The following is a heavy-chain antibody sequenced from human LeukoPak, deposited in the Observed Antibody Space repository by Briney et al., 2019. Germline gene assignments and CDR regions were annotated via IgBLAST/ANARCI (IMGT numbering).Heavy chain of an antibody. J-gene: IGHJ4*01. V-gene: IGHV3-11*04. CDR1: GFTFSDYY. D-gene: IGHD6-13*01. Sequence: GGSLRLSCAASGFTFSDYYMSWIRQAPGKGLEWVSYISSSGNTISYADSVKGRFTISRDNAKNSLYLQMNSLRAEDTAVYYCVRERSSSHNYWGHGTLVTVFS. CDR2: ISSSGNTI. CDR3: VRERSSSHNY.